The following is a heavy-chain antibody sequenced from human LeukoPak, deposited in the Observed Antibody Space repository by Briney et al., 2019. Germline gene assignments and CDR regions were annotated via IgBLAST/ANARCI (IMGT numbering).Heavy chain of an antibody. CDR1: TFTVSSNY. Sequence: GGSLRLSCAASTFTVSSNYMSWVRRTPGKGLEWVGRIKTKTNGGTADYTPPVKGRFTISRDDSKNTLYLQMNSLKSDDTAVYYCATEGFTYGYHGIDSWGQGTIVTVSS. V-gene: IGHV3-15*01. J-gene: IGHJ3*02. CDR3: ATEGFTYGYHGIDS. CDR2: IKTKTNGGTA. D-gene: IGHD5-18*01.